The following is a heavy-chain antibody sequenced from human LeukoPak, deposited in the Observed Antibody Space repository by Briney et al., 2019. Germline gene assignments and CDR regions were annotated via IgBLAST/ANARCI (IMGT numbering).Heavy chain of an antibody. CDR3: ARDAEGDYYYYYMDV. CDR2: IKQDGSEK. CDR1: GFTFSSYW. V-gene: IGHV3-7*01. J-gene: IGHJ6*03. Sequence: GGSLRLSCAASGFTFSSYWMSWVRQAPGKGLEWVANIKQDGSEKYYVDSVKGRFTISRDNAKNSLYLQMNSLRAEDTAVYYCARDAEGDYYYYYMDVWGKGTTVTISS.